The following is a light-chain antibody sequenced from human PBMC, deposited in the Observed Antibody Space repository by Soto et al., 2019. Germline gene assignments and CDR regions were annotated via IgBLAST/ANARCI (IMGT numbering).Light chain of an antibody. J-gene: IGKJ3*01. CDR2: GAS. V-gene: IGKV3-15*01. CDR1: QSVSSN. CDR3: QQYNNWPGT. Sequence: EIVMTQSPATLSVSPGERATLYCRASQSVSSNLAWYQQKPGQAPRLLIYGASTRVTGIPARFSGSGSGTEFTLTISSLQSEDFAVYYCQQYNNWPGTFGPGTKVDIK.